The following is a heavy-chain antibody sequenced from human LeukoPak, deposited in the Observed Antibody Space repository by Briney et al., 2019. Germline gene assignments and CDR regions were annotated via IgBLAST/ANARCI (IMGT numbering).Heavy chain of an antibody. CDR1: GYTFSVHY. V-gene: IGHV1-18*01. Sequence: ASVKVSCKASGYTFSVHYIHWVRQAPGQGLEWMGWISAYNGNTNYAQKLQGRVTMTTDTSTSTAYMELRSLRSDDTAVYYCARKGGFGGWYGYWGQGTLVTVSS. CDR2: ISAYNGNT. J-gene: IGHJ4*02. D-gene: IGHD6-19*01. CDR3: ARKGGFGGWYGY.